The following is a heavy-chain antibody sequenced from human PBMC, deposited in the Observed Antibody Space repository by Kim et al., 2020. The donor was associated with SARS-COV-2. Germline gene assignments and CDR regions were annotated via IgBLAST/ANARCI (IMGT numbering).Heavy chain of an antibody. J-gene: IGHJ4*02. D-gene: IGHD2-2*01. CDR2: IKSKTDGGTT. CDR3: TTGWHCSTTSCGY. Sequence: GGSLRLSCAASGFTFSDAWMSWVRQAPGKGLEWVGRIKSKTDGGTTAYAAPVNGRFTISRDDSKNTLYLQMNSLKTEDTAVYYCTTGWHCSTTSCGYWGQGTLVTVSS. V-gene: IGHV3-15*01. CDR1: GFTFSDAW.